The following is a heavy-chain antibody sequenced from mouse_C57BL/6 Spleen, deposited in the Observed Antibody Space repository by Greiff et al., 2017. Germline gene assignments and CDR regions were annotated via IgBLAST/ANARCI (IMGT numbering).Heavy chain of an antibody. Sequence: VQLKESGTVLARPGASVKMSCKTSGYTFTSYWMHWVKQRPGQGLEWIGAIYPGNSDTSYNQKFKGKAKLTAVTSASTAYMEISSLTTEDSAVYYYTAISSVVPPYFDYWGQGTTLTVSS. J-gene: IGHJ2*01. V-gene: IGHV1-5*01. CDR2: IYPGNSDT. D-gene: IGHD1-1*01. CDR3: TAISSVVPPYFDY. CDR1: GYTFTSYW.